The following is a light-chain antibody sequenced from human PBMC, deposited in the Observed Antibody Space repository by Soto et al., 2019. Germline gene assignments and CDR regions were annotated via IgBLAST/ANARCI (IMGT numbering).Light chain of an antibody. CDR2: EVT. CDR1: STDIGDYNY. CDR3: NSYTTLSNRV. V-gene: IGLV2-14*01. J-gene: IGLJ1*01. Sequence: QSVLTQPASVSGSPGQSITISCTGTSTDIGDYNYVSWYQQHPGKAPKLLIYEVTNRPSGVSNRFSGSKSGNTASLTISGLQAEDEANSYCNSYTTLSNRVFGTGTKVTVL.